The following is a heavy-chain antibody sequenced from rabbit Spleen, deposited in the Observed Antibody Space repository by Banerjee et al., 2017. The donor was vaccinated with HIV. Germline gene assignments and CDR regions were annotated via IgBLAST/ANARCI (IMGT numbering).Heavy chain of an antibody. CDR2: IGSSTGAT. CDR3: AKEYDDIPDL. D-gene: IGHD2-1*01. V-gene: IGHV1S45*01. CDR1: GFSFSSGDY. J-gene: IGHJ4*01. Sequence: QQQLVESGGGLVKPGASLTLTCKASGFSFSSGDYICWVRQAPGKGLEWIACIGSSTGATYYATWTKGRFTISKSSPTTVTLQMTSLTAADTATYFCAKEYDDIPDLWGPGTLVTFS.